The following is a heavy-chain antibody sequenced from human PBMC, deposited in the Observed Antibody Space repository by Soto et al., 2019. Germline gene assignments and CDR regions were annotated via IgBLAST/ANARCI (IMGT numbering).Heavy chain of an antibody. D-gene: IGHD3-22*01. J-gene: IGHJ3*02. CDR1: GFTFSSYG. CDR2: IWYDGSNK. CDR3: ARDRVPRYYYDSSGYYYDAFDI. V-gene: IGHV3-33*01. Sequence: GGSLRFSCAASGFTFSSYGMHWVRQAPGKGLEWVAVIWYDGSNKYYADSVKGRFTISRDNSKNTLYLQMNSLRAEDTAVYYCARDRVPRYYYDSSGYYYDAFDIWGQGTMVTVSS.